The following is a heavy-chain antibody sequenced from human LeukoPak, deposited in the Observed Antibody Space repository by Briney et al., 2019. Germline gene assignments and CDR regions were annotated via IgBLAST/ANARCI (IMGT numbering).Heavy chain of an antibody. CDR1: GGTFSSYA. D-gene: IGHD5-12*01. Sequence: EASVKVSCKASGGTFSSYAISWVRQAPGQGLEWMGRIIPILGIANYAQKFQGRVTITADKSTSTAYMELSSLRSEDTAVYYCARVDSWISSDDYWGQGTLVTVSS. CDR3: ARVDSWISSDDY. CDR2: IIPILGIA. J-gene: IGHJ4*02. V-gene: IGHV1-69*04.